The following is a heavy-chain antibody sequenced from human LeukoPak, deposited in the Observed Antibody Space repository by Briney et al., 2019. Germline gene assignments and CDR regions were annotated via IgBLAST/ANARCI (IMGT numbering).Heavy chain of an antibody. D-gene: IGHD6-19*01. Sequence: SETLSLTCTVSGGSISSSTDYWGWIRQPPGKGLEWIGSIYYSGTTYYNPSLKSRVTISVDTSKNQFSLKLSSVTAADTAVYYCARGSSPSYFDYWGQGTLVTVSS. CDR2: IYYSGTT. CDR1: GGSISSSTDY. V-gene: IGHV4-39*07. J-gene: IGHJ4*02. CDR3: ARGSSPSYFDY.